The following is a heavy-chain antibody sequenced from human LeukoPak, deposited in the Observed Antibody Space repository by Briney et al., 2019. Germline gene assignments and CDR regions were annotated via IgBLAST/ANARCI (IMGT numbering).Heavy chain of an antibody. V-gene: IGHV3-23*01. CDR2: ISGSGGST. CDR3: AKYRDYYDSSGYYLDY. Sequence: GGSLRLSCAASGFTFSSYAMSWVRQAPGKGLEWVSAISGSGGSTYYADSVKGRFTISRDNSKNTLHLQMNSLRAEDTAVYYCAKYRDYYDSSGYYLDYWGQGTLITVSS. J-gene: IGHJ4*02. CDR1: GFTFSSYA. D-gene: IGHD3-22*01.